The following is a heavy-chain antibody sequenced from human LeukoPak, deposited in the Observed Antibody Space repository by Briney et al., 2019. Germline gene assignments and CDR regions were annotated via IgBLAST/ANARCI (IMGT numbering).Heavy chain of an antibody. D-gene: IGHD6-19*01. Sequence: GGSLRLSCVVSGFTLTSYGMSWVRQAPGKGLEWVSTTSGSGATTDYADFVKGRFTISRDISKNTLFLQMNSLRAEDTAVYFCAKDGGWLFPYYYYMDVWGKGTTVTVSS. CDR3: AKDGGWLFPYYYYMDV. V-gene: IGHV3-23*01. J-gene: IGHJ6*03. CDR1: GFTLTSYG. CDR2: TSGSGATT.